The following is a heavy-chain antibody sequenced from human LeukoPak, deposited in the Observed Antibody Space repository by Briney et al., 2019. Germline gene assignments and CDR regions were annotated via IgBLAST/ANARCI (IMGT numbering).Heavy chain of an antibody. D-gene: IGHD6-13*01. Sequence: GASVKVSCKASGYTFTGYYMHCVRQAPGQGLEWMGWINPNSGGTNYAQKFQGRVTMTRDTSISTAYMELSRLRSDDTAVYYCARGRGIAAAYYFDYWGQGTLVTVSS. CDR2: INPNSGGT. CDR1: GYTFTGYY. J-gene: IGHJ4*02. V-gene: IGHV1-2*02. CDR3: ARGRGIAAAYYFDY.